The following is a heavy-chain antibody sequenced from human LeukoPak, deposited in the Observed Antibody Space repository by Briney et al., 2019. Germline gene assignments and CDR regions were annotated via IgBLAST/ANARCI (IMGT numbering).Heavy chain of an antibody. CDR3: ARDSETYYYDSSGYYPDY. CDR1: GYTFTSYD. CDR2: MNPNSGNT. V-gene: IGHV1-8*01. D-gene: IGHD3-22*01. Sequence: GASVKVSCRASGYTFTSYDINWVRQATGQGLEWMGWMNPNSGNTGYAQKFQGRVTMTRNTSISTAYMELSSLRSEDTAVYYCARDSETYYYDSSGYYPDYWGQGTLVTVSS. J-gene: IGHJ4*02.